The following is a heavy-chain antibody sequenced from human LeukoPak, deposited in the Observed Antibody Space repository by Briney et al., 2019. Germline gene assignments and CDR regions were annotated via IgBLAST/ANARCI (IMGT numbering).Heavy chain of an antibody. J-gene: IGHJ4*02. D-gene: IGHD3-22*01. CDR1: GYTFTSYG. V-gene: IGHV1-18*01. CDR2: ISAYNGNT. CDR3: ARDPFPYYGSSGYQDY. Sequence: ASVKVSCKASGYTFTSYGISWVRQAPGQGLEWMGWISAYNGNTNYAQKLQGRVTMTTDTSTSTAYMELRSLRSDDTAVYYCARDPFPYYGSSGYQDYWGQGTLVTVSS.